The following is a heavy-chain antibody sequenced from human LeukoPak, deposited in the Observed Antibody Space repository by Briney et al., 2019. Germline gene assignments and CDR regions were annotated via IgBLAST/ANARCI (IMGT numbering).Heavy chain of an antibody. J-gene: IGHJ4*02. CDR3: ARESAVAGRLRYFDY. CDR2: IKQDGSEK. D-gene: IGHD6-19*01. V-gene: IGHV3-7*03. Sequence: GGSLRLSCAASGFTFSSYWMSWVRQAPGKGLEWVANIKQDGSEKYYVDSVKGRFTISRDNAKNSLYLQMNSLRAEDTAVYYCARESAVAGRLRYFDYWGQGTLVTVSS. CDR1: GFTFSSYW.